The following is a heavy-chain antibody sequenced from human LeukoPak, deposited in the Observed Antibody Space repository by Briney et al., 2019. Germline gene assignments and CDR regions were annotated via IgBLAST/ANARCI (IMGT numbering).Heavy chain of an antibody. Sequence: PGGSLRLSCAASGFTFSSYAMSWVRQAPGKGLEWVALISYDGSNKYYADSVKGRFTISRDNSKNTLYLQMNSLRAEDTAVYYCARDLFLSGLGGYYFDYCGQGTLVTVSS. V-gene: IGHV3-30*04. D-gene: IGHD3-10*01. CDR1: GFTFSSYA. CDR2: ISYDGSNK. CDR3: ARDLFLSGLGGYYFDY. J-gene: IGHJ4*02.